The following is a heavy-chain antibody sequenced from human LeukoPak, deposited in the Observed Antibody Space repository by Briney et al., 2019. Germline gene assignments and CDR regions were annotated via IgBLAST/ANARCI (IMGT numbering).Heavy chain of an antibody. V-gene: IGHV4-38-2*02. CDR1: GYSISSGYY. Sequence: SETLSLSCTVSGYSISSGYYWGWIRQPPGKGREWIGSIYHSGSTYYNPSLKSRVTISVDTSKNQFSLKLSSVTAADTAVYYCARDLVAARPGDNWFDPWGQGTLVTVSS. D-gene: IGHD6-6*01. J-gene: IGHJ5*02. CDR2: IYHSGST. CDR3: ARDLVAARPGDNWFDP.